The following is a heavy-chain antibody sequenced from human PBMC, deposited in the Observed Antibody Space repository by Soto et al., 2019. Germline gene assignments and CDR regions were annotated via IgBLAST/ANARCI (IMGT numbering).Heavy chain of an antibody. D-gene: IGHD6-6*01. J-gene: IGHJ6*02. CDR1: GFTFSNYS. Sequence: GGSLRLYFAASGFTFSNYSMSWVRQAPGKGLEWVSASGGSTYYADSVKGRFTISRDNSKNTLYLQMNSLRAEDTAVYYCARGDSSSSGGYYYYYGMDVWGQGT. CDR3: ARGDSSSSGGYYYYYGMDV. V-gene: IGHV3-23*01. CDR2: SGGST.